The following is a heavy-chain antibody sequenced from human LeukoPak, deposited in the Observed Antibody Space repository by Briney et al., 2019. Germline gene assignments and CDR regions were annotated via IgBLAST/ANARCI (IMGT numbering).Heavy chain of an antibody. CDR2: ISGSGGST. Sequence: GGSLRLSCAASGFTFSSYGMSWVRQAPGKGLEWVSAISGSGGSTYYADSVKGRFTISRDNSKNTLYLQTNSLRAEDTAVYYCAKGIPITMIPLFNWFDPWGQGTLVTVSS. V-gene: IGHV3-23*01. CDR1: GFTFSSYG. CDR3: AKGIPITMIPLFNWFDP. D-gene: IGHD3-22*01. J-gene: IGHJ5*02.